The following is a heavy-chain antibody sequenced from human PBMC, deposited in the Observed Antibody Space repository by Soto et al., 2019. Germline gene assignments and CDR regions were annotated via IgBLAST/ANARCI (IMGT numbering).Heavy chain of an antibody. D-gene: IGHD1-26*01. Sequence: ASVKVSCKASGYTFTGYYMHWVRQAPGQGLEWMGWINPNSGGTNYAQKFQGWVTMTRDTSISTAYMELSRLRSDDTAVYYCARGLRSGSLSLIPPPSDYWGQGTLVTVSS. CDR1: GYTFTGYY. J-gene: IGHJ4*02. CDR2: INPNSGGT. CDR3: ARGLRSGSLSLIPPPSDY. V-gene: IGHV1-2*04.